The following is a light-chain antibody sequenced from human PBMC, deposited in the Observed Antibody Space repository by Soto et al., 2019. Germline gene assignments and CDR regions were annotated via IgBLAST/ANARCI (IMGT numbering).Light chain of an antibody. CDR3: QKYKTDFT. Sequence: DIQMTQSPSILPASVGDSVTISCRASQSVSRWLAWYQQKPGKAPKLLIYKGSYLESGVPSRFSGSGSVTEFTLTINSLQPDDFATYYCQKYKTDFTFGPGTKV. CDR1: QSVSRW. V-gene: IGKV1-5*03. J-gene: IGKJ3*01. CDR2: KGS.